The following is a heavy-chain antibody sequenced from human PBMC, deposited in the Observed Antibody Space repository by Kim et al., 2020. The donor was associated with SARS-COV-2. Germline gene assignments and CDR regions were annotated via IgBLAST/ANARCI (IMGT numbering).Heavy chain of an antibody. CDR3: AKGGGYGYSYYYYGMDV. Sequence: GGSLRLSCAASGFTFSSYAMSWVRQAPGKGLEWVSAISGSGGSTYYADSVKGRFTISRDNSKNTLYLQMNSLRAEDTAVYYCAKGGGYGYSYYYYGMDVWGQGTTVTVSS. CDR1: GFTFSSYA. V-gene: IGHV3-23*01. D-gene: IGHD5-12*01. CDR2: ISGSGGST. J-gene: IGHJ6*02.